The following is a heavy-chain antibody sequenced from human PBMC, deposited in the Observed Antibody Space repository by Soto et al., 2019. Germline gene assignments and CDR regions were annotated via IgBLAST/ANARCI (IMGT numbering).Heavy chain of an antibody. CDR2: ASFDGNTQ. J-gene: IGHJ6*02. CDR3: ARVFVETSMNDGMDV. CDR1: GFTVSSNY. D-gene: IGHD5-18*01. Sequence: PGGSLRLSCAASGFTVSSNYMSWVRQAPGKGLEWVTLASFDGNTQYYADSVKGRFTISRDNSKSTLYLQMSSLRAEDTAVYYCARVFVETSMNDGMDVWGQGTAVTVSS. V-gene: IGHV3-30-3*01.